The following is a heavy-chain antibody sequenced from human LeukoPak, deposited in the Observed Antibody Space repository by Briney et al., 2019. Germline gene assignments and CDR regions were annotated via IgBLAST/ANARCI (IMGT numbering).Heavy chain of an antibody. V-gene: IGHV3-74*01. Sequence: GGSLRLSCAASGFTFSSYWMHWVRHAPGEGLVWVSRINSDGSTINYADSVKGRLTISRDNAKNTLYLQMNSLRVEDTALYFCATAGNYRFDYWGQGTLVTVSS. CDR1: GFTFSSYW. J-gene: IGHJ4*02. D-gene: IGHD1-7*01. CDR3: ATAGNYRFDY. CDR2: INSDGSTI.